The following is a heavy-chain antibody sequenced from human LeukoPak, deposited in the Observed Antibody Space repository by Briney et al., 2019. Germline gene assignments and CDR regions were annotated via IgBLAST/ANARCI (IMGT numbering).Heavy chain of an antibody. CDR3: ARVSWYGSGNSINFDC. Sequence: GGSLRLSCAASGFTFSSYSMNWVRQAPGKGLEWVSGINWNGGSTGYADSVKGRFTISRDNAKNSLYLEMNSLRAEDTAVYYCARVSWYGSGNSINFDCWGQGALVSVSS. V-gene: IGHV3-20*04. D-gene: IGHD3-10*01. J-gene: IGHJ4*02. CDR1: GFTFSSYS. CDR2: INWNGGST.